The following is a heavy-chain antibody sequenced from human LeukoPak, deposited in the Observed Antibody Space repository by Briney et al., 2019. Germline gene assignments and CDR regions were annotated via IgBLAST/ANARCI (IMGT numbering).Heavy chain of an antibody. Sequence: SETLSLTCTVSGGSTSSGGYYWSWIRQHPGKGLEWIGYIYYSGSTYYNPSLKSRVTISVDTSKNQFSLKLSSVTAADTAVYYCARDREDYESYWYFDLWGRGTLVTVSS. V-gene: IGHV4-31*03. CDR1: GGSTSSGGYY. CDR2: IYYSGST. D-gene: IGHD3-22*01. CDR3: ARDREDYESYWYFDL. J-gene: IGHJ2*01.